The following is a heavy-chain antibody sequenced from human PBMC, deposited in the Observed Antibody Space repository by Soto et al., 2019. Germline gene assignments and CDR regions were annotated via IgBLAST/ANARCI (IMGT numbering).Heavy chain of an antibody. CDR1: GYSFTSYW. Sequence: GESLKISCKGSGYSFTSYWIGWVRQMTGKGLEWMGIIYPVDSDTRYSPSFQGQVTISADKSISTAYLQWSSLKASDTAMYYCARVLRSGYLAYFYYDMDVWGQGTKVTVSS. V-gene: IGHV5-51*01. D-gene: IGHD5-12*01. CDR2: IYPVDSDT. CDR3: ARVLRSGYLAYFYYDMDV. J-gene: IGHJ6*02.